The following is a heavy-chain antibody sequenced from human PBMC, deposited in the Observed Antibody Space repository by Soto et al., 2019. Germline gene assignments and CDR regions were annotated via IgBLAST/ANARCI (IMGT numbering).Heavy chain of an antibody. D-gene: IGHD4-4*01. CDR2: INPSGGRT. CDR3: ARDRRPRDYRDYYYFYYGMDV. Sequence: GASVKVSCKASGYTFTSYYIHWVRQAPGQGLEWMGIINPSGGRTGYAQKFQGRVTMTRDTSTSTIYMELSSLRSEDTAVYYCARDRRPRDYRDYYYFYYGMDVWGQGTTVTVSS. CDR1: GYTFTSYY. V-gene: IGHV1-46*01. J-gene: IGHJ6*02.